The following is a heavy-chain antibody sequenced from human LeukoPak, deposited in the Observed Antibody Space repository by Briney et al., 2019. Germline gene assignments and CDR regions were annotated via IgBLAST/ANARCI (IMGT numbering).Heavy chain of an antibody. V-gene: IGHV1-69*02. D-gene: IGHD3-22*01. Sequence: ASVKVSCKASGGTFSSYTISWVRQAPGQGLEWVGRIIPILGIANYAQKFQGRVTITADKSTSTAYMELSSLRSEDTAVYYCARGGYYYDSSGYYPFDYWGQGTLVTVSS. J-gene: IGHJ4*02. CDR3: ARGGYYYDSSGYYPFDY. CDR1: GGTFSSYT. CDR2: IIPILGIA.